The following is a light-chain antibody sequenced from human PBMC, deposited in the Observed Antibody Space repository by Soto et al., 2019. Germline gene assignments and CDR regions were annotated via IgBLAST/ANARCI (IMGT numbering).Light chain of an antibody. V-gene: IGKV3-15*01. J-gene: IGKJ5*01. CDR1: QSVSSN. CDR3: QQYNKWPPIT. CDR2: GAS. Sequence: EIVMTQSPSTLSVSPGERVALYCSASQSVSSNLAWYQQKPGQAPRLLIFGASTRATGIPARFSGSGSGTEFTLTISSLQSEDFAVYYCQQYNKWPPITFGQGTRLEIK.